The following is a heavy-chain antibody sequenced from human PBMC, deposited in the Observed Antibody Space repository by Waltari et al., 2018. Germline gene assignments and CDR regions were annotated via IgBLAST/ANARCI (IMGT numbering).Heavy chain of an antibody. CDR1: GFTFSTYS. Sequence: EVQLVASGGGLVKPGGSLRLSCAASGFTFSTYSMNWVRQAPGRGLEWVSSISTSDVDTYYADSVKGRFTISRDNAKDSVYLQMNSLRAEDAAVYYCARDPYSSSSAIDYWGQGTLVTVSS. CDR3: ARDPYSSSSAIDY. CDR2: ISTSDVDT. V-gene: IGHV3-21*01. D-gene: IGHD6-6*01. J-gene: IGHJ4*02.